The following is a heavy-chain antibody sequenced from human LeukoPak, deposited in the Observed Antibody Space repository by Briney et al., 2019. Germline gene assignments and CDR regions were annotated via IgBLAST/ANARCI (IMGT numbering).Heavy chain of an antibody. CDR3: ARGVGRFPY. Sequence: GGSLRLSCVASGFTFSSYLMTWVRQAPGKGLEWVANIKEDGSEKYYVDSVKGRFTISRDNAENSLYLQVNSLRAEDAAVYYCARGVGRFPYWGQGTLVTVSS. D-gene: IGHD2-15*01. J-gene: IGHJ4*02. V-gene: IGHV3-7*04. CDR1: GFTFSSYL. CDR2: IKEDGSEK.